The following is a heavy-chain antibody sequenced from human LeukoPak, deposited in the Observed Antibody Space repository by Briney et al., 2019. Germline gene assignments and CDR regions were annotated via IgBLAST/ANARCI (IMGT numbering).Heavy chain of an antibody. CDR2: IIPILGIA. CDR3: AREYRELRRGGSFDI. J-gene: IGHJ3*02. CDR1: GGTFSSYA. V-gene: IGHV1-69*04. D-gene: IGHD1-7*01. Sequence: SVKVSCKASGGTFSSYAISWVPQAPGQGLEWMGRIIPILGIANYAQKFKGRVTITADKSTSTAYMELSSLRSEDTAVYYCAREYRELRRGGSFDIWGQGTMVTVSS.